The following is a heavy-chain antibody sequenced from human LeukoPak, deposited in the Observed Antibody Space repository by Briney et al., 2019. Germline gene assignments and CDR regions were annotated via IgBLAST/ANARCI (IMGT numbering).Heavy chain of an antibody. CDR1: GFTFSSFW. CDR3: ARIAVAAFDC. J-gene: IGHJ4*02. V-gene: IGHV3-7*01. Sequence: PGGPLRLSCATSGFTFSSFWMSWVRQAPGKGLEWVANIKQDASEKYYVDSVKGRFTISRDNAKDSLYLQMHSLRAEDTAVYYCARIAVAAFDCWGQGTLVTVSS. D-gene: IGHD6-19*01. CDR2: IKQDASEK.